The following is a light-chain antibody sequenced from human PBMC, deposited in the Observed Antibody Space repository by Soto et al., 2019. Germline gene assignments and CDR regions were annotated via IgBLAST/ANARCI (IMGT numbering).Light chain of an antibody. CDR2: DVT. V-gene: IGLV2-11*01. Sequence: QSALTQPRSVSGSPGQSVTVSCTGTSSDIGGFTFVSWYQQHPGKAPKLIIYDVTKRPSGVPDRFSGSKSGNTASLTVSGLQAEDEADYYCCSYTGPYVVFGGGTKLTVL. CDR1: SSDIGGFTF. J-gene: IGLJ2*01. CDR3: CSYTGPYVV.